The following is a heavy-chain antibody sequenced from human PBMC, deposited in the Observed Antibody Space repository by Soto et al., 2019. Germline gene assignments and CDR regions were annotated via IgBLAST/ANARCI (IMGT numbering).Heavy chain of an antibody. CDR1: GFTFSTYA. CDR3: AKNWQGLGEPRTFAY. D-gene: IGHD6-19*01. Sequence: EVQLLESGGGLVQPGGSLRLSCAASGFTFSTYAMSWVRQAPGKGLEWVSAISGSGDSTYYAASVKGRFTISRDNSQNTLYLQMNSLRAEDTAVYYCAKNWQGLGEPRTFAYCGQGNLVTVSS. J-gene: IGHJ4*02. CDR2: ISGSGDST. V-gene: IGHV3-23*01.